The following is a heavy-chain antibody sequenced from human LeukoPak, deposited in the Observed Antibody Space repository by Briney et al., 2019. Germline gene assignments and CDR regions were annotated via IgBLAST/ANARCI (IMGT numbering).Heavy chain of an antibody. CDR2: IYSGGNT. V-gene: IGHV3-66*01. Sequence: PGGSLRLSCAASGFTVSSNYMSWVRQAPGKGLEWVSVIYSGGNTYYADSVKGRFTISRDNSKNTLCLQMNSLRAEDTAVYYCARGMDDRSGYPPYYYGMDVWGQGTTVTVSS. CDR1: GFTVSSNY. J-gene: IGHJ6*02. CDR3: ARGMDDRSGYPPYYYGMDV. D-gene: IGHD3-22*01.